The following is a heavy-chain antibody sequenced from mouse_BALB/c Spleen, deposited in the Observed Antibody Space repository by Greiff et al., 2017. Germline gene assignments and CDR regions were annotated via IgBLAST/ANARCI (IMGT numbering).Heavy chain of an antibody. J-gene: IGHJ3*01. Sequence: EVKLMESGGGLVKPGGSLKLSCAASGFTFSSYTMSWVRQTPEKRLEWVAYISNGGGSTYYPDTVKGRFTISRDNAKNTLYLQMSSLKSEDTAMYYCANYDYDVGFAYWGQGTLVTVSA. V-gene: IGHV5-12-2*01. CDR2: ISNGGGST. CDR3: ANYDYDVGFAY. CDR1: GFTFSSYT. D-gene: IGHD2-4*01.